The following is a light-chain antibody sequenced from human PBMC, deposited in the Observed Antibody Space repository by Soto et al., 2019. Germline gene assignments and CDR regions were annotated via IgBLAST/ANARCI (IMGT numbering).Light chain of an antibody. CDR2: GAS. J-gene: IGKJ2*01. CDR1: QSVNGNY. CDR3: QQYGSSFRYT. V-gene: IGKV3-20*01. Sequence: EIVLTQSPGTLSLSPGERATLSCRASQSVNGNYLTWYQQKPGQAPRLLIYGASSRATGIRDRFSGSGSGTDFTLTISRLEPEDFAVYYCQQYGSSFRYTFGQGTKLEIK.